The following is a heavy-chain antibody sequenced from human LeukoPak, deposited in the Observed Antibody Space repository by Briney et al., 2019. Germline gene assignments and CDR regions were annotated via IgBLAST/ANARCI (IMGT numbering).Heavy chain of an antibody. D-gene: IGHD5-12*01. V-gene: IGHV3-30*18. CDR3: AKERTVNSGYDYPFVDY. CDR1: GFTFSSYG. CDR2: ISYDGSNK. J-gene: IGHJ4*02. Sequence: GRSLRLSCAASGFTFSSYGMHWVRQAPGKGLEWVAVISYDGSNKYYADSVKGRFTISRDNSKNTLYLQMNSLRAEDTAVYYCAKERTVNSGYDYPFVDYWGQGTLVTVSS.